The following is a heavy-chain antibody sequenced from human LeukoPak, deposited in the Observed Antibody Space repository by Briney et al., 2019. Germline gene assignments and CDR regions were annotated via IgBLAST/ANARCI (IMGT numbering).Heavy chain of an antibody. V-gene: IGHV3-49*03. J-gene: IGHJ4*02. Sequence: GGSLRLSCTASGFTFGDYAMSWFRQAPGKGLEGVGFIRSKAYGGTTEYAASVKGRFTISRDDSKSIAYLQMNSLKTEDTAVYYCTRDLGSITIFGDGVFDYWGQGTLVTVSS. D-gene: IGHD3-3*01. CDR1: GFTFGDYA. CDR3: TRDLGSITIFGDGVFDY. CDR2: IRSKAYGGTT.